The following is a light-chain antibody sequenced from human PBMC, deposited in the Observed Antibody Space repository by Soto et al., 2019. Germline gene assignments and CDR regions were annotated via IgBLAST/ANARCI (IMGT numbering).Light chain of an antibody. Sequence: DIQMTQSPSSLSASVGDRVTITCQASHDISKYVIWYQQKPGRAPKLLIFDASVLEVGVPSRFSGSGWGTQFTFTISSLQPEDIATYYCQQYDNLPITFGQGTRLDIK. CDR2: DAS. CDR3: QQYDNLPIT. CDR1: HDISKY. V-gene: IGKV1-33*01. J-gene: IGKJ5*01.